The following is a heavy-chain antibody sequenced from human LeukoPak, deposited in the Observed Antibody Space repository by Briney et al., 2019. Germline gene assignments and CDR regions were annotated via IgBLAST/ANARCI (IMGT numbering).Heavy chain of an antibody. CDR3: ARADMIGAFDI. V-gene: IGHV4-59*01. D-gene: IGHD3-22*01. CDR1: GGSISTYY. J-gene: IGHJ3*02. CDR2: IYYSGST. Sequence: SETLSLTCTVSGGSISTYYWSWIRQPPGKGLEWIGYIYYSGSTNYNPSLKSRVTISVDTSENQFSLKLTSVTAVDTAVYYCARADMIGAFDIWGQGTMVTVSS.